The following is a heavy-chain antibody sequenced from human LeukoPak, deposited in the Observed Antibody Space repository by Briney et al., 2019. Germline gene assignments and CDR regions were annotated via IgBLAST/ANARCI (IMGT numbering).Heavy chain of an antibody. J-gene: IGHJ4*02. CDR2: VSGGGGST. V-gene: IGHV3-23*01. CDR3: AKDWGR. CDR1: GFTFSSCA. Sequence: GASLTPSCAASGFTFSSCAMNWVRQAPGKGLEWVSTVSGGGGSTYYADSVKGRFTISRDNSKNTLYLQMNSLRAEDTAVYYCAKDWGRGGQGTLVTVSS. D-gene: IGHD3-16*01.